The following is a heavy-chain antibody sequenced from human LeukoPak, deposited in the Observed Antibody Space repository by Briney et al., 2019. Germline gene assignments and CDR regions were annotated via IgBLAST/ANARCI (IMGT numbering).Heavy chain of an antibody. D-gene: IGHD1-26*01. CDR3: ARDRWEQSTNWFDP. J-gene: IGHJ5*02. V-gene: IGHV3-21*01. CDR2: ISSSSSYI. CDR1: GFTFSSYS. Sequence: SGGSLRLSCAASGFTFSSYSMNWVRQAPGKGLEWVSSISSSSSYIYYADSVKGRFTISRDNAKNSLYLQMNSLRAEDTAVYYCARDRWEQSTNWFDPWGQGTLVTVPS.